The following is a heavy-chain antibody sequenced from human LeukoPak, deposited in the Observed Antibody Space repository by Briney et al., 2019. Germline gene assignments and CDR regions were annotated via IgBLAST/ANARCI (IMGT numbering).Heavy chain of an antibody. CDR2: ISSSSSYI. V-gene: IGHV3-21*01. CDR1: GFTFSSYS. Sequence: KPGGSLRLSCAASGFTFSSYSMYWVRQAPGKGLEWVSSISSSSSYIYYADSVKGRFTISRDNSKNTLYLQMNSLRAEDTAVYYCARGVYNDAFDIWGQGTTVTVSS. CDR3: ARGVYNDAFDI. J-gene: IGHJ3*02. D-gene: IGHD1-1*01.